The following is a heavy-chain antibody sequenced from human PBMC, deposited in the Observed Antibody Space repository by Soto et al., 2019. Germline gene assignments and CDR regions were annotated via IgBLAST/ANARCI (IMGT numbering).Heavy chain of an antibody. Sequence: GGSLRLSCAASGFTFSSYSMNWVRQAPGKGLEWVSSISSSSSYIYYADSVKGRFTISRDNAKNSLYLQMNSLRAEDTAVYYCARDKNGDDFWSGYDVWGQGTTVTVSS. CDR3: ARDKNGDDFWSGYDV. D-gene: IGHD3-3*01. J-gene: IGHJ6*02. V-gene: IGHV3-21*01. CDR1: GFTFSSYS. CDR2: ISSSSSYI.